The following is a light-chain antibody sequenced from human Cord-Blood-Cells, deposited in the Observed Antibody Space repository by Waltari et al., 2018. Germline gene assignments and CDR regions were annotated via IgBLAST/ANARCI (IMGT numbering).Light chain of an antibody. V-gene: IGLV1-40*01. CDR2: GNS. J-gene: IGLJ1*01. CDR1: NSTIGAGYD. Sequence: QSVLTQPPSVSGAPGQRVTISCTGSNSTIGAGYDVHWYQQLPGTAPKLLIYGNSNRPSGVPDRFSGSKSGTSASLAITGLQAEDEADYYCQSYDSSLYVFGTGTKVTVL. CDR3: QSYDSSLYV.